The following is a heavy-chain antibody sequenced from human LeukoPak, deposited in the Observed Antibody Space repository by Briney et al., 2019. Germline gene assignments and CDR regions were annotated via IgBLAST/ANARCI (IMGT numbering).Heavy chain of an antibody. D-gene: IGHD3-3*01. V-gene: IGHV3-53*04. CDR2: IYRGGTT. CDR1: GLTVSSNY. CDR3: ARVAWSGYEFDP. J-gene: IGHJ5*02. Sequence: PGGSLRLSCAASGLTVSSNYMSWVRQAPGKGLEWVSLIYRGGTTYYADSVKGRFTISRHNSENTLYLQMNSLRAEDTAVYYCARVAWSGYEFDPWGQGTLVTVSS.